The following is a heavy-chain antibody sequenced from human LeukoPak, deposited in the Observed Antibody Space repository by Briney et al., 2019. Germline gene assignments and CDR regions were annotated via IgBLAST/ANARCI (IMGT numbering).Heavy chain of an antibody. D-gene: IGHD2-21*02. CDR2: IYYSGST. V-gene: IGHV4-30-4*01. CDR3: ASQEVVTDGMDV. Sequence: SQTLSLTCTVSGGSISSGDYYWSWIRQPPGKGLEWIGHIYYSGSTYYNPSLKSRVTISVDTSKNQFSLKLSSVTAADTAVYYCASQEVVTDGMDVWGQGTTVTVSS. CDR1: GGSISSGDYY. J-gene: IGHJ6*02.